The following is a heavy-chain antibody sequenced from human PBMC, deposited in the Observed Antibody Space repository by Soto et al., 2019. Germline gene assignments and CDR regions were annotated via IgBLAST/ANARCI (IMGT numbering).Heavy chain of an antibody. V-gene: IGHV4-34*01. CDR3: ARGVGDQQLTYYFDY. CDR1: GGSFSGYY. D-gene: IGHD6-13*01. CDR2: INHSGST. J-gene: IGHJ4*02. Sequence: QVQLQQWGAGLLKPSETLSLTCAVYGGSFSGYYWSWIRQPPGKGLEWIGEINHSGSTNYNPSLTSRGTRSVDTSKNQSSRKLSSVTAANTAVYYCARGVGDQQLTYYFDYWGQGTLVTVSS.